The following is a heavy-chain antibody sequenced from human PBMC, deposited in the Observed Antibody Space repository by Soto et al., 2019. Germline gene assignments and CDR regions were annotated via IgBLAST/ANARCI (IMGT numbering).Heavy chain of an antibody. CDR3: TRDGSGYSVY. D-gene: IGHD3-3*01. Sequence: GGSLRLSCAASGFSVRSSQMSWVRQAPGKGLEWVSVIFSDGTTHYGVSVKGRFTISRDSAKRSLYLQMNNLRAEDTAVYYCTRDGSGYSVYWGLGTLVTVSS. CDR2: IFSDGTT. CDR1: GFSVRSSQ. J-gene: IGHJ4*02. V-gene: IGHV3-53*01.